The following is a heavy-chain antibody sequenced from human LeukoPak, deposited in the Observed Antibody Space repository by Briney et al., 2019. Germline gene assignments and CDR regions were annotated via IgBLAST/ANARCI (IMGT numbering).Heavy chain of an antibody. CDR3: ARGSSRSPRDAFDI. V-gene: IGHV3-30*04. CDR2: ISYDDTNK. Sequence: GGSLRLSCAASGFTFSNYALHWVRQAPGKGLEWVAVISYDDTNKYYVDSVKGRFTISRDNSKNTLYLQMNSLKSEDTAVYYCARGSSRSPRDAFDIWGQGTMVTVSS. J-gene: IGHJ3*02. CDR1: GFTFSNYA.